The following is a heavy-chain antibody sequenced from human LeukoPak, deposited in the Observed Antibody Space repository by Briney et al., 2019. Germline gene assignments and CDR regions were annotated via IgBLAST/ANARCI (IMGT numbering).Heavy chain of an antibody. CDR3: ARGGRGDGYNLAIDY. D-gene: IGHD5-24*01. Sequence: PSETLSLTCTVSGGSISGYYWNWIRQPPGKGLEWIGYIYDSGSTKYNPSLKSRVSISEDTSKNQFSLNLRSVTAADTAVYYCARGGRGDGYNLAIDYWGQGTLVTVSS. J-gene: IGHJ4*02. CDR2: IYDSGST. V-gene: IGHV4-59*08. CDR1: GGSISGYY.